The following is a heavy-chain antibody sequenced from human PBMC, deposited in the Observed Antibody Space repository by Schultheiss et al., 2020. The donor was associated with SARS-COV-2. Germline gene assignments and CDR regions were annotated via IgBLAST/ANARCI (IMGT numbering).Heavy chain of an antibody. CDR3: AKEEQWPYYYYYGMDV. Sequence: GGSLRLSCAASGFTFSSYGMHWVRQAPGKGLEWVAVISYDGSNKYYADSVKGRFTISRDNSKNTLYLQMNSLRAEDTAVYYCAKEEQWPYYYYYGMDVWGQGTTVTVSS. V-gene: IGHV3-30*12. CDR1: GFTFSSYG. CDR2: ISYDGSNK. D-gene: IGHD6-19*01. J-gene: IGHJ6*02.